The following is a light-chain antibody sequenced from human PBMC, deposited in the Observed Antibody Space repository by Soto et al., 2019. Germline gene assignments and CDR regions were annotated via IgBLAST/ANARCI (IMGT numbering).Light chain of an antibody. Sequence: TQSPALLSVSPGETATLSCKASRPIANKLACYQQSPGQTPRLLIYGASTRASGVPDRFSGSGSGTDFTLTITSPQAEDFATYYCQQYYDWPPNTFGQGTKFDIK. V-gene: IGKV3D-15*01. CDR1: RPIANK. CDR3: QQYYDWPPNT. CDR2: GAS. J-gene: IGKJ2*01.